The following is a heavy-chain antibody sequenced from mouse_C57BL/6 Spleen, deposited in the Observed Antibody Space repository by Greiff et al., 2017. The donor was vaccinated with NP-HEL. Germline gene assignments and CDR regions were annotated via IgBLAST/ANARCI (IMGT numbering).Heavy chain of an antibody. CDR2: IDPSDSYT. D-gene: IGHD2-3*01. Sequence: QVQLQQPGAELVMPGASVKLSCKASGYTFTSYWMHWVKQRPGQGLEWIGEIDPSDSYTNYNQKFKGKSTLTVDKSSSTAYMQLSSLTSEDSAVYYCARSIYDGCYGYFDCWGTGTTVTVSS. CDR1: GYTFTSYW. V-gene: IGHV1-69*01. CDR3: ARSIYDGCYGYFDC. J-gene: IGHJ1*03.